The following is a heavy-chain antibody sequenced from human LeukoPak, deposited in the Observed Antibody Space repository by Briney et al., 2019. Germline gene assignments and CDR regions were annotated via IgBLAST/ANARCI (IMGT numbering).Heavy chain of an antibody. CDR1: GFTFSSYD. J-gene: IGHJ6*02. CDR3: ARLNSSGWYSYGMDV. V-gene: IGHV3-13*01. Sequence: PGGSLRLSCAASGFTFSSYDMHWVRQATGKGLGWVSAIGTAGDTYYPGSVKGRFTISRENAKNSLYLQMNSLRAGDTAVYYCARLNSSGWYSYGMDVWGQGTTVTVSS. D-gene: IGHD6-19*01. CDR2: IGTAGDT.